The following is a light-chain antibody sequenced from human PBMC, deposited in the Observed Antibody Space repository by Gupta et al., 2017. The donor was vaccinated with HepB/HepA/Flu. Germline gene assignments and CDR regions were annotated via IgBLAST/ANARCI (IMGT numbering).Light chain of an antibody. CDR1: QSVRSY. J-gene: IGKJ4*01. Sequence: EIVLTQSPATLSLSPGERATLSCRASQSVRSYLAWYQQKPGQAPWLLIYDASNRATGIPARFSGSGSGTDFTLTISSLEPEDFAVYYCQQRSNWPPTFGGGTKVEIK. CDR3: QQRSNWPPT. V-gene: IGKV3-11*01. CDR2: DAS.